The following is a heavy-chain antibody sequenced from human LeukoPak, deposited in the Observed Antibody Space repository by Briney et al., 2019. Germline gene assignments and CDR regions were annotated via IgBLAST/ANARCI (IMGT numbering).Heavy chain of an antibody. J-gene: IGHJ4*02. Sequence: SQTLSLTCTVSGGSVSSGDYYWSWIRQPPGKGLEWIGYIYHSGGAYYNPPLKSRVTISVDTSKNQFSLKLTSVTAADTAVYYCAGVTCSGGSCYSFDYWGQGTLVTVSS. CDR1: GGSVSSGDYY. V-gene: IGHV4-30-4*01. CDR3: AGVTCSGGSCYSFDY. D-gene: IGHD2-15*01. CDR2: IYHSGGA.